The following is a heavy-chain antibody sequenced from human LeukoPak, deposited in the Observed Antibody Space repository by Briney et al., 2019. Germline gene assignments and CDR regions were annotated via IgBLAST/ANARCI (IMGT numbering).Heavy chain of an antibody. CDR2: IIPIFGTA. CDR1: GGTFSSYA. Sequence: SVKVSCKASGGTFSSYAISWVRQAPGQGLEWMGGIIPIFGTANYAQKFQGRVTITTDESTSTAYMELCSLRSEDTAVYYCAREYDSSGYYYGYWGQGTLVTVSS. D-gene: IGHD3-22*01. V-gene: IGHV1-69*05. J-gene: IGHJ4*02. CDR3: AREYDSSGYYYGY.